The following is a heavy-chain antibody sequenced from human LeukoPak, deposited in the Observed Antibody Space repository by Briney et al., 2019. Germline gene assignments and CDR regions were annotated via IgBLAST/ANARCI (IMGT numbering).Heavy chain of an antibody. CDR1: GYTFTDYY. CDR2: INPDTGGT. V-gene: IGHV1-2*02. CDR3: ARESLYCSGGSCCSGYYYYGMDV. J-gene: IGHJ6*02. D-gene: IGHD2-15*01. Sequence: ASVKVSCKAPGYTFTDYYIHWVRQVPGQGLEWMAWINPDTGGTNYAQNFQGRVAMTRDTSISTAYMELSRLRSDDTAVYYCARESLYCSGGSCCSGYYYYGMDVWGQGTTVTVSS.